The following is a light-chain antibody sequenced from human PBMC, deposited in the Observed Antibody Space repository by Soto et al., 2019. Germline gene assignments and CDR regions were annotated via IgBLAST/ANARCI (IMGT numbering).Light chain of an antibody. V-gene: IGLV2-8*01. J-gene: IGLJ2*01. CDR3: SSYAGSDNFEV. CDR1: RSDVGDYNY. CDR2: EVT. Sequence: QSALTQPPSASGSPGQSVTISCTGTRSDVGDYNYVSWYQQHPGKAPKLLIYEVTKRPSGVPDRFSGFKSANTASLTVSGLQAEDEADYYCSSYAGSDNFEVFGGGTKLTVL.